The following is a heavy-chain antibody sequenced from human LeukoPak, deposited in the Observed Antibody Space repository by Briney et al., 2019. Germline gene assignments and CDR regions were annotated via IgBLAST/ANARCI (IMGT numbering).Heavy chain of an antibody. Sequence: GGSLRLSCAASGFTFSSYWMHWVRQAPGKGLVWVSRINSDGSSTSYADSVKGRFTISRDNAKNTLYLQMNSLRAEDTAVYYCARVWIRLQYFDFWGQGTLVTVSS. CDR1: GFTFSSYW. CDR2: INSDGSST. D-gene: IGHD5-12*01. V-gene: IGHV3-74*01. CDR3: ARVWIRLQYFDF. J-gene: IGHJ4*02.